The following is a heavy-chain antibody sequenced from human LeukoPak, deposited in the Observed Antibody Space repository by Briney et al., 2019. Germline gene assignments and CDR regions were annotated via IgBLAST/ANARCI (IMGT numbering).Heavy chain of an antibody. CDR1: GFTFSSYA. V-gene: IGHV3-23*01. D-gene: IGHD3-22*01. Sequence: GGSLRLSCAASGFTFSSYAMSWVRQAPGKGLERVSAISGSGGSTYYADSVKGRFTISRDNSKNTLYLQMNSLRAEDTAVYYCTTEYNFNYYDSSGYYYWGQGTLVTVSS. CDR2: ISGSGGST. CDR3: TTEYNFNYYDSSGYYY. J-gene: IGHJ4*02.